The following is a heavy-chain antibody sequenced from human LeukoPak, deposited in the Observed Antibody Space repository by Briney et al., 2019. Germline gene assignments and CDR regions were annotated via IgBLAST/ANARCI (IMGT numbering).Heavy chain of an antibody. CDR1: GFPFSNFW. J-gene: IGHJ4*02. CDR3: VRDSSGWRPLDY. CDR2: IRQDGNEK. V-gene: IGHV3-7*05. D-gene: IGHD6-19*01. Sequence: PGGSLRLSCAASGFPFSNFWMTWVRQAPGKGLEWVANIRQDGNEKYYVDSVEGRFTISRDNARNSLYLQMNSLRAEDTAVFCCVRDSSGWRPLDYWGQGTLVTVSS.